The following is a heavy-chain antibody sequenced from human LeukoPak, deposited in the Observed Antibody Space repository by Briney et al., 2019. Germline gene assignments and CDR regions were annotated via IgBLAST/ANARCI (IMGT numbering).Heavy chain of an antibody. J-gene: IGHJ6*03. CDR2: IYYSGTT. CDR3: ARQVSYYYYNYMDV. Sequence: PSETLSLTCTVSGASISTSTYYWGWARQPPGKGLEWIGYIYYSGTTYYNPSLKSPVTVSEDTSRSRFSLMLSSVAAADTAIYFCARQVSYYYYNYMDVWGEGTTVIVSS. V-gene: IGHV4-39*01. CDR1: GASISTSTYY.